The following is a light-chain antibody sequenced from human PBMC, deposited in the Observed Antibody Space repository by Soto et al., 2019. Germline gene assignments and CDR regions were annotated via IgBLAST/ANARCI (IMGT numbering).Light chain of an antibody. J-gene: IGKJ2*01. Sequence: AIQMTQSPSSLSASVGDRVTITCRASQGIRNDLGWYQQKPGKAPKLLIYAASSVQSGVPSKVSGSGSGTDFTLTISNLQPEDFATYYCLQDYNYPYTFGQGTKLEIK. CDR1: QGIRND. CDR3: LQDYNYPYT. CDR2: AAS. V-gene: IGKV1-6*01.